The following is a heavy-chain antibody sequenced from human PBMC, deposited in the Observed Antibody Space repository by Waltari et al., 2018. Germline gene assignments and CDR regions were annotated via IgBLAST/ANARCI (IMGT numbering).Heavy chain of an antibody. CDR3: ARDGGHCSGGSCL. J-gene: IGHJ4*02. CDR2: ISSSSSYI. CDR1: GFTFSSYS. Sequence: EVQLVESGGGLVKPGGSLRLSCAASGFTFSSYSMNWVRQAPGKGLEWVSSISSSSSYIYYADSVKGRFTISRDNAKNSLYLQMNSLRAEDTAVYYCARDGGHCSGGSCLWGQGTLVTVSS. V-gene: IGHV3-21*01. D-gene: IGHD2-15*01.